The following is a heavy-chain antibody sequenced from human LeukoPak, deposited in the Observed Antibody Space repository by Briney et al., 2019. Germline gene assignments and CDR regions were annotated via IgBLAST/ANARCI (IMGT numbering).Heavy chain of an antibody. CDR3: AREYSAFDY. CDR2: IYYTGST. J-gene: IGHJ4*02. Sequence: SETLSLTCTVSGDPISSHSDYKWTWIRQSPQKGLEWIGYIYYTGSTNYNPSLRSRLTISVDTSMNQFPLRLTAVTAADTAVYYCAREYSAFDYWGQGALVTVSS. V-gene: IGHV4-61*08. D-gene: IGHD4-11*01. CDR1: GDPISSHSDY.